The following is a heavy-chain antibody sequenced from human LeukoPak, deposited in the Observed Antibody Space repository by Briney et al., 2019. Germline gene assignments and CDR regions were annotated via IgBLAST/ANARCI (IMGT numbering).Heavy chain of an antibody. V-gene: IGHV4-4*07. D-gene: IGHD2-21*01. J-gene: IGHJ3*02. Sequence: PSETLSLTCTVSGGSISSYYWSWIRQPPGKGLEWIGRIYTSGSTNYNPSLKSRVTMSVDTSKNQFSLKLSSVTAADTAVYYCARPIVVVPLRAFDIWGQGTLVTVSS. CDR2: IYTSGST. CDR3: ARPIVVVPLRAFDI. CDR1: GGSISSYY.